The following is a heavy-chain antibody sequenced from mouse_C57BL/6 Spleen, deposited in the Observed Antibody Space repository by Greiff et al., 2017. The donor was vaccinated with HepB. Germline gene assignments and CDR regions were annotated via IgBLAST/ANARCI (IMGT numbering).Heavy chain of an antibody. CDR2: IDPSDSYT. V-gene: IGHV1-69*01. Sequence: QVQLQQPGAELVMPGASVKLSCKASGYTFTSYWMHWVKQRPGQGLEWIGEIDPSDSYTNYNQKFKGKATLTVDKSSSTAYMQLSSLTSEDSAVYCCARRWDVGYFDDWGQGTTVTVSS. CDR1: GYTFTSYW. J-gene: IGHJ2*01. CDR3: ARRWDVGYFDD. D-gene: IGHD4-1*01.